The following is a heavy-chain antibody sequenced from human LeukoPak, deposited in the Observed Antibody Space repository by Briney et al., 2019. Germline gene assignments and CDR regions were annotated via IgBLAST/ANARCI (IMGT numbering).Heavy chain of an antibody. CDR2: IWYDGSNK. D-gene: IGHD6-19*01. CDR3: ASHAVAGHPDTNYYYYGMDV. V-gene: IGHV3-33*01. Sequence: GGSLRLSCAASGFTFSSYGMHWVRQAPSKGLEWVAVIWYDGSNKYYADSVKGRFTISRDNSKNTLYLQMNSLRAEDTAVYYCASHAVAGHPDTNYYYYGMDVWGQGTTVTVSS. CDR1: GFTFSSYG. J-gene: IGHJ6*02.